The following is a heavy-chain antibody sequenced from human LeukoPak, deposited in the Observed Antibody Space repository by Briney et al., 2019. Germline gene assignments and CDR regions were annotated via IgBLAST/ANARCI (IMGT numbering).Heavy chain of an antibody. CDR3: AKAMGATLFDY. D-gene: IGHD1-26*01. Sequence: GGSLRLSCAASGFTFSSHGMSWVRQAPGKGLEWVSTISGSGDYTYYADSVKGRFTVSRDNSKNTLYLQMNSLRAGDTAVYYCAKAMGATLFDYWGQGTLVTVSS. V-gene: IGHV3-23*01. CDR1: GFTFSSHG. CDR2: ISGSGDYT. J-gene: IGHJ4*02.